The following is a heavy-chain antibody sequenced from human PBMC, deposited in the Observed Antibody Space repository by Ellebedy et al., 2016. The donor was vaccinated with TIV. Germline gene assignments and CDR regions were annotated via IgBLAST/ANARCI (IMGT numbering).Heavy chain of an antibody. Sequence: PGGSLRLSCAASGFTLSDYYMSRIRQAPGKGLEWVSHISSSGSTIYYADSVKGRFTISRDNAKNSLYLQMNSLRAEDTAVYYCVREGLWIQLWSMDYWGQGTLVTVSS. CDR2: ISSSGSTI. D-gene: IGHD5-18*01. CDR3: VREGLWIQLWSMDY. V-gene: IGHV3-11*04. CDR1: GFTLSDYY. J-gene: IGHJ4*02.